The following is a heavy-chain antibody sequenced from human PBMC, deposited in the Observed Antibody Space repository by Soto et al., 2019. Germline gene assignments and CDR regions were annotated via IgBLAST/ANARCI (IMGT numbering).Heavy chain of an antibody. Sequence: SVKVSCKASGGTFSSYAISWVRQAPGQGLEWMGGIIPIFGTANYAQKFQGRVTITADESTSTAYMELSSLRSEDTAVYYCARAPAYDSSGYYPIRFGYWGQGTLVTAPQ. CDR2: IIPIFGTA. CDR1: GGTFSSYA. J-gene: IGHJ4*02. CDR3: ARAPAYDSSGYYPIRFGY. V-gene: IGHV1-69*13. D-gene: IGHD3-22*01.